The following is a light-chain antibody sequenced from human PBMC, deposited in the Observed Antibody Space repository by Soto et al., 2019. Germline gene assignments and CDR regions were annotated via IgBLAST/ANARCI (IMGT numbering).Light chain of an antibody. V-gene: IGKV3-15*01. CDR1: QRISSN. CDR3: QQYNSCPPHS. J-gene: IGKJ2*03. CDR2: GAS. Sequence: EIVMTQSPVTLSVSPGERATLYCKASQRISSNLAWYQQKPGQPPRLLIYGASTRATGTPARFSGSGSGTEFTLTISGLQSEDFALYYCQQYNSCPPHSFGQVTKVDIK.